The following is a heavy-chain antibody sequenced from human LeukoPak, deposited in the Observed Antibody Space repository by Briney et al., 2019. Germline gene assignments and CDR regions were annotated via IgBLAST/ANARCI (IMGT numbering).Heavy chain of an antibody. V-gene: IGHV3-9*03. D-gene: IGHD1-20*01. CDR2: ISWNSGSI. CDR3: AKDIRPITGPSSYMDV. Sequence: GRSLRLSCAASGFTFDDYAMHWVRRAPGKGLEWVSGISWNSGSIGYADSVKGRFTISRDNAKNSLYLQMNSLRAEDMALYYCAKDIRPITGPSSYMDVWGKGTTVTVSS. CDR1: GFTFDDYA. J-gene: IGHJ6*03.